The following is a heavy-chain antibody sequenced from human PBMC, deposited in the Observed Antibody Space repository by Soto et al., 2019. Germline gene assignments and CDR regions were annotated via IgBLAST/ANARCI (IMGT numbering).Heavy chain of an antibody. V-gene: IGHV4-59*01. D-gene: IGHD2-2*01. Sequence: SETLSLTCTVSGGSISSYYWSWIRQPPGKGLEWIGYIYYSGSTNYNPSLKSRVTISVDTSKNQFSLKLSSVTAADTAVYYCARTSDIVVVPTSWFDPWGQGTLVTVSS. CDR3: ARTSDIVVVPTSWFDP. J-gene: IGHJ5*02. CDR1: GGSISSYY. CDR2: IYYSGST.